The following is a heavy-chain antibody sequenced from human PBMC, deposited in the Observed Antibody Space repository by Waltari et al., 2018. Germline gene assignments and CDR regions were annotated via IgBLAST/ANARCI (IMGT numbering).Heavy chain of an antibody. CDR1: GFTFSYYS. Sequence: QVQLVESGGGLVKPGGSLRLSCSASGFTFSYYSMRWIRQAPGKGLEWVSYISSSGSTIYYADSMKGRFTISRDNAKNSVYLQMNSLRAEDTAVYYCASLPLRYYFDYWGLGTLVTVSS. CDR2: ISSSGSTI. D-gene: IGHD5-12*01. V-gene: IGHV3-11*01. CDR3: ASLPLRYYFDY. J-gene: IGHJ4*02.